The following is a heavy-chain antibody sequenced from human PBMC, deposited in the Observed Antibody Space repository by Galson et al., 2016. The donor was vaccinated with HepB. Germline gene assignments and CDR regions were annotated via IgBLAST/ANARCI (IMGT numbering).Heavy chain of an antibody. D-gene: IGHD6-13*01. CDR1: GFSLTNTGMR. V-gene: IGHV2-70*04. CDR2: IDWDDQK. J-gene: IGHJ3*02. Sequence: PALVKPTQTLTLTCNFSGFSLTNTGMRVNWIRQSPGKAPEWLARIDWDDQKVYRESLEARLTISKDTYKNQVVLTMTNMDPADPGTYYCVRIGAAGLAFDIWGPGTKVTVSS. CDR3: VRIGAAGLAFDI.